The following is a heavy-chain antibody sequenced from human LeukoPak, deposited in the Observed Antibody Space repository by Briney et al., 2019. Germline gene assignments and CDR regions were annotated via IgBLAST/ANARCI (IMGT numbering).Heavy chain of an antibody. CDR2: INHSGST. V-gene: IGHV4-34*01. CDR3: ARLRITLFGVVPYAFDI. Sequence: SETLSLTCSVDGGSFSGYYWSWIRQPPGKGLEWIGEINHSGSTNYNPSLKSRVTISVDTSKNQFSLKLSSVTAADTAVYYCARLRITLFGVVPYAFDIWGQGTMVTVSS. D-gene: IGHD3-3*01. CDR1: GGSFSGYY. J-gene: IGHJ3*02.